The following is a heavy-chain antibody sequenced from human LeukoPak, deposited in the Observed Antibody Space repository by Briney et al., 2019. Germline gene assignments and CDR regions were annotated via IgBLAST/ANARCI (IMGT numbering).Heavy chain of an antibody. J-gene: IGHJ4*02. CDR2: ISYDGSNK. D-gene: IGHD3-10*01. V-gene: IGHV3-30-3*01. CDR1: GFTFSSYA. CDR3: ARAFGDNAEGQGYFDY. Sequence: GGSLRLSCAASGFTFSSYAMHWVRQAPGKGLEWVAVISYDGSNKYYADSVKGRFTISRDNAKNSLYLQMNSLRAEDTAVYYCARAFGDNAEGQGYFDYWGQGTLVTVSS.